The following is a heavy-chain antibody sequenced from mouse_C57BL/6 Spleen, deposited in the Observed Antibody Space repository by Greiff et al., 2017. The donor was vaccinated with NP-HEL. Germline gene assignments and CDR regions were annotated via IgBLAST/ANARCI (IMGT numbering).Heavy chain of an antibody. CDR2: INPNNGGT. D-gene: IGHD1-1*01. CDR3: ASGVLRSPFDY. CDR1: GYTFTDYN. Sequence: VQLQQSGPELVKPGASVKMSCKASGYTFTDYNMHWVKQSHGKSLEWIGYINPNNGGTSYNQKFKGKATLTVNKSSSTAYMELRSLTSEDSAVYYCASGVLRSPFDYWGQGTTLTVSS. J-gene: IGHJ2*01. V-gene: IGHV1-22*01.